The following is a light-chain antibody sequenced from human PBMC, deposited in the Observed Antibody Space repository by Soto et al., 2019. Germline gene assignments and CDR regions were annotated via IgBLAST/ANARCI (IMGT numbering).Light chain of an antibody. CDR3: QQANSFPLT. V-gene: IGKV1-12*01. Sequence: DIEMTQSPSSVSASVGDTVTITCRASRDVRDWLAWYQQRPGTAPKVLIYAASTLQSGVPSRFSGSGSGTLFTLTISSLQPEDFATYYCQQANSFPLTFGGGPKVEIK. CDR2: AAS. CDR1: RDVRDW. J-gene: IGKJ4*02.